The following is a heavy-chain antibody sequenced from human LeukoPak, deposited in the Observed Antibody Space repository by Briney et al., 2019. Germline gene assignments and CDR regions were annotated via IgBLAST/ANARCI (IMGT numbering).Heavy chain of an antibody. J-gene: IGHJ4*02. CDR1: GGSISSYY. CDR3: ARSSSADY. V-gene: IGHV4-59*08. CDR2: IYYSGST. D-gene: IGHD6-6*01. Sequence: PETLSLTCTVSGGSISSYYWSWIRQPPGKGLEWIGYIYYSGSTNYNPSLKSRVTISVDTSKNQFSLKLSSVTAADTAVYYCARSSSADYWGQGTLVTVSS.